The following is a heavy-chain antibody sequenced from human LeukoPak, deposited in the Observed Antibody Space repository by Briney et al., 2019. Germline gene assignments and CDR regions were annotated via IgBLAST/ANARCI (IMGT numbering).Heavy chain of an antibody. J-gene: IGHJ4*02. CDR1: GSTFSSYS. D-gene: IGHD5-18*01. Sequence: GGSLRLSCAASGSTFSSYSMNWVRQAPGKGLEWVSSISSSSSYIYYADSVKGRFTISRDSAKNSLYLQMNSLRAEDTAVYYCAREGGYSYGWYFDYWGQGTLVTVSS. CDR3: AREGGYSYGWYFDY. CDR2: ISSSSSYI. V-gene: IGHV3-21*01.